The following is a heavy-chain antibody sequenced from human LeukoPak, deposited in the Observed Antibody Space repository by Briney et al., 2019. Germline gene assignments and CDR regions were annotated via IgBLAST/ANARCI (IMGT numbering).Heavy chain of an antibody. CDR2: INPNSGGT. D-gene: IGHD3-22*01. CDR3: ARGRYYYDSSGYWTIDY. Sequence: EASVKVSCKASGYTFTGYYMHWVRQAPGQGLEWMGWINPNSGGTKYAQKFQGRVTMTRDTSISTAYMELSRLRSDDTAVYYCARGRYYYDSSGYWTIDYWGQGTLVTVSS. V-gene: IGHV1-2*02. CDR1: GYTFTGYY. J-gene: IGHJ4*02.